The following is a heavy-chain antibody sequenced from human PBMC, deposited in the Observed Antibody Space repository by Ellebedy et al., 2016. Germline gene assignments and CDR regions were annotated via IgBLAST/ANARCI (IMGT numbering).Heavy chain of an antibody. CDR1: GGSFTAYY. J-gene: IGHJ5*02. V-gene: IGHV4-34*01. Sequence: SETLSLXXGVYGGSFTAYYWSWIRQSPGKGLEWIGEINHSGTTNYNPSLKTRFTISVDPSKNQFSLKLSSVTAADTAVYYCARRPAAITPFTWFDPWGQGTLVTVPS. CDR3: ARRPAAITPFTWFDP. CDR2: INHSGTT. D-gene: IGHD2-2*02.